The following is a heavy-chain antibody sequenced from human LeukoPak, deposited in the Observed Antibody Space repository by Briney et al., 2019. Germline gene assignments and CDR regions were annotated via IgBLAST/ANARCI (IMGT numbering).Heavy chain of an antibody. V-gene: IGHV1-69*05. J-gene: IGHJ5*02. CDR1: GGTFSSYA. CDR3: ARDYIRLGELSLVSWFDP. D-gene: IGHD3-16*02. Sequence: SVKVSCKASGGTFSSYAISWVRQAPGQGLEWMGGIIPIFGTANYAQKFQGRVTMTRDTSISTAYMELSRLRSDDTAVYYCARDYIRLGELSLVSWFDPWGQGTLVTVSS. CDR2: IIPIFGTA.